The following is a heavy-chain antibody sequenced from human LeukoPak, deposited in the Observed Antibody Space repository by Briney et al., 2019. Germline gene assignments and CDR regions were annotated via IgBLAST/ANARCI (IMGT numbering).Heavy chain of an antibody. CDR2: ISSSSSTM. J-gene: IGHJ4*02. CDR3: ARAILPDGSGSCYFDY. D-gene: IGHD3-10*01. Sequence: HPGGSLRLSCAASGFTFSSYSMNWVRQAPGKGLEWVSYISSSSSTMYYADSVKGRFTISRDNAKNSLYLQMNSLRDEDTAVYYCARAILPDGSGSCYFDYWGQGTLVTVS. V-gene: IGHV3-48*02. CDR1: GFTFSSYS.